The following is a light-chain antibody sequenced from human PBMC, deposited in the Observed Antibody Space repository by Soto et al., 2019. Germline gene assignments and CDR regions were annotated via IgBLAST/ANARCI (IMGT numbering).Light chain of an antibody. V-gene: IGKV1-5*01. J-gene: IGKJ1*01. Sequence: DIQMTQSPSTLSASIGDRVTITCRASQGISSYLAWYQQKPGKAPKLLIYDASSLESGVPSRFSGSGSGTEFTLTISSLQPDDFATYYCQQYNSYSQKFGQGTKV. CDR1: QGISSY. CDR3: QQYNSYSQK. CDR2: DAS.